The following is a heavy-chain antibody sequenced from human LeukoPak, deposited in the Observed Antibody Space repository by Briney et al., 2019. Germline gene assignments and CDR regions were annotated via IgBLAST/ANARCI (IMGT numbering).Heavy chain of an antibody. CDR1: GFTFSSYA. Sequence: TGGSLRLSCAASGFTFSSYAMSWVRQAPGKGLEWVSTISGSGDYTYYADSVKGRFTISRDNSKNTLYLQMNSLRAEDTAVHYCAKGPSSGLPYYFDYWGQGTLVTVSS. J-gene: IGHJ4*02. CDR3: AKGPSSGLPYYFDY. CDR2: ISGSGDYT. V-gene: IGHV3-23*01. D-gene: IGHD5-12*01.